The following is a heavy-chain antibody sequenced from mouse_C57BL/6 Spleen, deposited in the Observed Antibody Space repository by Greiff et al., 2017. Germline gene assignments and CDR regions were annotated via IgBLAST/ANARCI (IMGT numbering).Heavy chain of an antibody. CDR3: ARVGYDADLDFDV. CDR1: GYSFTGYF. J-gene: IGHJ1*03. D-gene: IGHD2-12*01. V-gene: IGHV1-37*01. CDR2: INPYNGET. Sequence: EVQLVESGPELVKPGASVKISCKASGYSFTGYFMNWVKQSHGKSLEWIGRINPYNGETFSNQKFKGKATLTVDKSSSTAHMELLSLTSDDVAVYYCARVGYDADLDFDVWGTGTTVTVSS.